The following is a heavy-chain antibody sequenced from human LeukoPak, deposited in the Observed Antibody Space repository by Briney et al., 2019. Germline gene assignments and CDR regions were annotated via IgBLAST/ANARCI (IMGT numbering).Heavy chain of an antibody. D-gene: IGHD6-25*01. CDR2: VYFSGST. V-gene: IGHV4-59*08. CDR3: ARSFSSAGYYYYGMDV. CDR1: GGSISRYY. Sequence: SETLSLTCTVSGGSISRYYWSWIRQSPGKGLEWIGYVYFSGSTSYNPPLKSRVTISVEKSKNQFSLKLSSVTAADTAMYYCARSFSSAGYYYYGMDVWGQGTTVTVSS. J-gene: IGHJ6*02.